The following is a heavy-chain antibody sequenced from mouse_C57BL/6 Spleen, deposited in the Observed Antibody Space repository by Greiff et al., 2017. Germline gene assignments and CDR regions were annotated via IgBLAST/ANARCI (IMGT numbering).Heavy chain of an antibody. CDR1: GYTFTSYW. CDR2: IHPNSGST. D-gene: IGHD1-1*01. V-gene: IGHV1-64*01. CDR3: ALITTVVKGFAY. Sequence: QVQLQQPGAELVKPGASVKLSCKASGYTFTSYWMHWVKQRPGQGLEWIGMIHPNSGSTNYNEKFKSKATLTVDKSSSTAYMQLSSLTSEDSAVXYCALITTVVKGFAYWGQGTLVTVSA. J-gene: IGHJ3*01.